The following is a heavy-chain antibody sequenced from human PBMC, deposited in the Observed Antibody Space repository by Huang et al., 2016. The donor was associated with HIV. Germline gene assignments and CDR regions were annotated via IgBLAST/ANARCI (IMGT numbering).Heavy chain of an antibody. CDR2: INLSGGA. D-gene: IGHD3-9*01. CDR1: GSSFSGSY. J-gene: IGHJ4*02. CDR3: ARGDLWPRYYYFDY. V-gene: IGHV4-34*01. Sequence: QVQLQQWGAGLLKPSETLSLTCAVYGSSFSGSYWSWIRPPPGKRLEWIGEINLSGGAKYNPSLESRVTIAVDTSKNQVSLRLTSVTAADTAVYFCARGDLWPRYYYFDYWGQGSLVTVSS.